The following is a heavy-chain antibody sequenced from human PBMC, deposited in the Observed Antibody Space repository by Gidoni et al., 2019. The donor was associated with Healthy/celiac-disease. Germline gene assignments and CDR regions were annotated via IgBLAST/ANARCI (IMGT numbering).Heavy chain of an antibody. Sequence: QVQLQESGQGLVKPSGPLSLTCAVSGGSISSSNWWSGVRQPPGKGLEWIGEIYHSGSTNYNPSLKSRVTISVDKSKNQFSLKLSSVTAADTAVYYCARKVADHTAGYFQHWGQGTLVTVSS. V-gene: IGHV4-4*02. CDR3: ARKVADHTAGYFQH. CDR2: IYHSGST. J-gene: IGHJ1*01. D-gene: IGHD6-19*01. CDR1: GGSISSSNW.